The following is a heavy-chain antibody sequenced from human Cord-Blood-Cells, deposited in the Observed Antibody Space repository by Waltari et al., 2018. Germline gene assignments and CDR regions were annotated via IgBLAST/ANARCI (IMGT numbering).Heavy chain of an antibody. J-gene: IGHJ4*02. CDR1: GASISSYY. V-gene: IGHV4-59*01. CDR3: ARASEGIVGAFDY. D-gene: IGHD1-26*01. CDR2: IYYSGST. Sequence: QVQLQESGPGLVKPSETLSLTCTVSGASISSYYWSWIRQPPGKGLEWIGYIYYSGSTNYNPALKSRVTISVDTSKNQFSLKLSSVTAADTAVYYCARASEGIVGAFDYWGQGTLVTVSS.